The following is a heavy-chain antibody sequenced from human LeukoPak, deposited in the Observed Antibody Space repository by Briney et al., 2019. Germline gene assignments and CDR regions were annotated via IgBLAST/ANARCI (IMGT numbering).Heavy chain of an antibody. J-gene: IGHJ5*02. D-gene: IGHD6-13*01. Sequence: GASVKVSCKASGYTFTGYYMHWVRQAPGQGLEWMGWINPNSGGTNYAQKFQGRVTMTRDTSISTAYMELSRLRSDDTAVYYCARDDHGGYSSSWYVSHWFDPWGQGTLVTVSS. V-gene: IGHV1-2*02. CDR2: INPNSGGT. CDR1: GYTFTGYY. CDR3: ARDDHGGYSSSWYVSHWFDP.